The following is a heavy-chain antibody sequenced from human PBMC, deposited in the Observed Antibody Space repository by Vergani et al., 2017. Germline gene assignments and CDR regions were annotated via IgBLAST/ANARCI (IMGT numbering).Heavy chain of an antibody. CDR3: ARHLRQLARNDVLDI. V-gene: IGHV4-39*01. CDR2: IYDSRNN. CDR1: GMSISNNNYY. Sequence: QLQLQESGPRLVKPSETLSLTRSLSGMSISNNNYYWGWIRQPPGKGLGWIGSIYDSRNNNYSPSLKSRVSISVDTSKNQFSLNLTSVTAADTAVYYCARHLRQLARNDVLDIWGHGTLVTVSS. D-gene: IGHD6-6*01. J-gene: IGHJ3*02.